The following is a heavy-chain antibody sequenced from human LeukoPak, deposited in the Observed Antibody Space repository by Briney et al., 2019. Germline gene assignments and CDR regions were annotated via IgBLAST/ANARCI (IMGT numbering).Heavy chain of an antibody. Sequence: PSETLSPTCTVSGGSISSYYWSWVRQPPGKGLEWLGYIYYSGSTNYNRSLKSRVTISVDTSKNQFSLKLSSVTAADTAVYYCARVSVDIVATTHYNWFDPWGQGTLVTVSS. CDR2: IYYSGST. CDR3: ARVSVDIVATTHYNWFDP. D-gene: IGHD5-12*01. CDR1: GGSISSYY. J-gene: IGHJ5*02. V-gene: IGHV4-59*08.